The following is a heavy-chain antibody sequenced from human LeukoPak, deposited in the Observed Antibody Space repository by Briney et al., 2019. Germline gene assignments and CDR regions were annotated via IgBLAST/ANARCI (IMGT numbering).Heavy chain of an antibody. D-gene: IGHD2-2*01. CDR3: ARDIVVVPAASSRDY. J-gene: IGHJ4*02. Sequence: PGGSLRLSCAASGFTFSSYSMNWVRQALGKGLEWVSSISSSSSYIYYADSVKGRFTISRDNAKNSLYLQMNSLRAEDTAVYYCARDIVVVPAASSRDYWGQGTLVTVSS. CDR1: GFTFSSYS. CDR2: ISSSSSYI. V-gene: IGHV3-21*01.